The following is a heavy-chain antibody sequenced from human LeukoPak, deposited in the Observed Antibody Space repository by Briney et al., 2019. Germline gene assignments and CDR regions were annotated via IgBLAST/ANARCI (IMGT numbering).Heavy chain of an antibody. CDR1: GGTFSSYA. CDR3: ARDLRSTMVRGVIAYYYYYMDV. CDR2: IIPIFGTA. Sequence: SVKVSCKASGGTFSSYAISWVRQAPGQGLEWMGGIIPIFGTADYAQKFQGRVTITADESRSTAYMELSSLRSEDTAVYYCARDLRSTMVRGVIAYYYYYMDVWGKGATVTVSS. J-gene: IGHJ6*03. D-gene: IGHD3-10*01. V-gene: IGHV1-69*01.